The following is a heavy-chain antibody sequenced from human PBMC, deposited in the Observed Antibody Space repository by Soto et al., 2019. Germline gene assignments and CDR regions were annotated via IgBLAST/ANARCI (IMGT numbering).Heavy chain of an antibody. Sequence: QLQLQESGPGLVKPSETLSLTCSVSDDSINSDNYYWGWIRQPPGKGLEWIGSIYYRGNASYNPSLQTRVTRALAKSKSQSSRKLNAVTAADAAVYFWARLEGRATIAYSFDFWGPGARVTVSS. CDR1: DDSINSDNYY. D-gene: IGHD3-3*01. J-gene: IGHJ4*02. CDR2: IYYRGNA. CDR3: ARLEGRATIAYSFDF. V-gene: IGHV4-39*01.